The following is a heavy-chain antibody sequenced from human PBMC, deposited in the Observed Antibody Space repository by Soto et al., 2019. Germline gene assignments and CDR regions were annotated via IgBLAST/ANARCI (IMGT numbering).Heavy chain of an antibody. J-gene: IGHJ4*02. CDR3: ARGKRRTIFGVVNARRYYFDY. V-gene: IGHV4-61*01. Sequence: PSETLSLTCTVSGGSVSSGSYYWSWIRQPPGKGLEWIGYIYYSGSTNYNPSLKSRVTISVDTSKNQFSLKLSSVTAADTAVYYCARGKRRTIFGVVNARRYYFDYWGQGTLVTVSS. CDR1: GGSVSSGSYY. CDR2: IYYSGST. D-gene: IGHD3-3*01.